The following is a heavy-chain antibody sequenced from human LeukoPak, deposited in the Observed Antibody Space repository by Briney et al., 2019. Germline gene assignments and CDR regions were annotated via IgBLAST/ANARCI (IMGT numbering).Heavy chain of an antibody. CDR1: GFTFSDYY. D-gene: IGHD2-2*01. Sequence: PGGSLRLSCVASGFTFSDYYMSWIRQAPGKGLEWVSYISNSGSTIYYADSVKGRFTISRDNAKNSLYLQMNSLRAEDTALYYCAKDRSVVPAAPFDYWGQGTLVTVSS. CDR2: ISNSGSTI. CDR3: AKDRSVVPAAPFDY. V-gene: IGHV3-11*01. J-gene: IGHJ4*02.